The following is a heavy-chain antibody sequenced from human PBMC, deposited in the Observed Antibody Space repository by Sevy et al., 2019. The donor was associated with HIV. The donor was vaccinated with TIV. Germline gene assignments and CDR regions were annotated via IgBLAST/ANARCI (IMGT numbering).Heavy chain of an antibody. D-gene: IGHD5-12*01. CDR3: AREGDGYNLYYFDY. Sequence: TLSLTCTVSGGSISSYYWSWIRQPPGKGLEWLGYIYYSGSTNYNPSLKSRVTISVDTSKNQFALKLSSVTAADTAVYYCAREGDGYNLYYFDYWGQGTLVTVSS. CDR2: IYYSGST. CDR1: GGSISSYY. V-gene: IGHV4-59*01. J-gene: IGHJ4*02.